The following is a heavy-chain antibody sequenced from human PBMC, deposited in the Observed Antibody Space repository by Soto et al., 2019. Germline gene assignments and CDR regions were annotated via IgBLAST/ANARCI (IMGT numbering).Heavy chain of an antibody. CDR1: GFTFSSYA. D-gene: IGHD2-21*02. J-gene: IGHJ6*02. CDR2: ISGSGGST. V-gene: IGHV3-23*01. CDR3: AKGTQPLLNYYGMDV. Sequence: EVQLLESGGGLVQPGGSLRLSCAASGFTFSSYAMSWVRQAPGTGLEWVSAISGSGGSTYYADSVKGRFTISRDNSKNTLYLQMNSLRAEDTAVYYCAKGTQPLLNYYGMDVWGQGTTVTVSS.